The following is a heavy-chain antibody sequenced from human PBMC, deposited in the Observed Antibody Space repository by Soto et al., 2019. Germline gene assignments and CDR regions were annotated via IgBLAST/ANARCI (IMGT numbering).Heavy chain of an antibody. V-gene: IGHV3-53*01. D-gene: IGHD6-19*01. J-gene: IGHJ4*02. CDR1: GLTVSSNY. Sequence: GGSLRLSCAASGLTVSSNYMNWVRQAPGKGLEWVSIIFGGGSTYYTDSVKGRFIISRDNSKNTLYLQTTSLRAEDTAVYYCAAGYSSAWLHYWGQGTLVTVSS. CDR3: AAGYSSAWLHY. CDR2: IFGGGST.